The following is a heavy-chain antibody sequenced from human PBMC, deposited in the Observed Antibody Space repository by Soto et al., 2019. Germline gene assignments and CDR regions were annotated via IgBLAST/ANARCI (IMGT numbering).Heavy chain of an antibody. CDR3: AREYCTSTSCYGSDY. V-gene: IGHV1-18*01. J-gene: IGHJ4*02. CDR2: ISPYNDRA. CDR1: AYNFISFG. Sequence: QVQLMQSGAEVKKPGASVKVSCKASAYNFISFGISWVRQAPGQGLEWMAWISPYNDRAKYAQNVQGRITVTTDTSTTTAYMELTSLTSDDTAVYYCAREYCTSTSCYGSDYWGQGTLVTVSS. D-gene: IGHD2-2*01.